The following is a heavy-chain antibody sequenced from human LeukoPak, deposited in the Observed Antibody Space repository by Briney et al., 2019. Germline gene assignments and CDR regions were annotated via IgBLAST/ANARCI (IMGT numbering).Heavy chain of an antibody. V-gene: IGHV3-23*01. D-gene: IGHD6-19*01. CDR2: ISGSGGST. CDR3: AKGSIAVAGYAAFDC. Sequence: GGSLRLSCAASGLTFSRYSTSWVRQAPGKGLEWVSAISGSGGSTYYADSVKGRFTISRDNSKNTLYLQMNSLRAEDTAVYYCAKGSIAVAGYAAFDCWGQGTLVTVSS. J-gene: IGHJ4*02. CDR1: GLTFSRYS.